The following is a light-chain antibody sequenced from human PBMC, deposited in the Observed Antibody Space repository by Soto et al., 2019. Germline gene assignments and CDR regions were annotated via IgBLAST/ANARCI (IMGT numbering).Light chain of an antibody. CDR3: MQALQIPPT. CDR1: QSLLHSDGYNY. J-gene: IGKJ4*01. Sequence: DIVMTQSPLSLPVTPGEPASISCRSSQSLLHSDGYNYLDWYLQKPGQSPQLLIYLGSNRASGVPDRFSGSGSGTDFTLKISRVEAEDVGVYYCMQALQIPPTFGGGTKVELK. V-gene: IGKV2-28*01. CDR2: LGS.